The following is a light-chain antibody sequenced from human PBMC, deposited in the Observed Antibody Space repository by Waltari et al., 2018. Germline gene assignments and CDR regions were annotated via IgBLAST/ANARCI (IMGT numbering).Light chain of an antibody. V-gene: IGKV3-20*01. CDR3: QHYLRLPVT. CDR2: GAS. Sequence: EIVLTQSPGTLSLSLGERATVSCRASQSVSRALAWYQQKPGQAPRLLIYGASTRATGIPDRFSGSGSGTDFSLTISRLEPDDFGVYYCQHYLRLPVTFGQGTTVEI. CDR1: QSVSRA. J-gene: IGKJ1*01.